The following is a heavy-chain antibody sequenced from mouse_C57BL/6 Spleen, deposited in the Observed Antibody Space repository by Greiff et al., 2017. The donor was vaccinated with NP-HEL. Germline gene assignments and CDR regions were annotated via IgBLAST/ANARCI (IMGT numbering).Heavy chain of an antibody. D-gene: IGHD3-2*02. CDR1: GFTFSDYG. V-gene: IGHV5-17*01. J-gene: IGHJ4*01. CDR3: ARDSSAHRYAMDY. CDR2: IRSGSSTI. Sequence: EVQVVESGGGLVKPGGSLKLSCAASGFTFSDYGMHWVRQAPEKGLEWVAYIRSGSSTIYYADTVQGRFTISRDNAKNTLFLQMTSLRSEDTAMYYCARDSSAHRYAMDYWGQGTSVTVSS.